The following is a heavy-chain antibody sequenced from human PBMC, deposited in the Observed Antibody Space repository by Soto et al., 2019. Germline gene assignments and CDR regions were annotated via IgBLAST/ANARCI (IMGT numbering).Heavy chain of an antibody. V-gene: IGHV5-10-1*01. CDR3: ARQIYDSDTGPNFKYYFDS. CDR1: GYSFAGYW. J-gene: IGHJ4*02. D-gene: IGHD3-22*01. Sequence: GESLKISCKGSGYSFAGYWITWVRQKPGKGLEWMGRIDPSDSQTYYSPSFRGHVTISVTKSITTVFLQWSSLRASDTAMYYCARQIYDSDTGPNFKYYFDSWGQGTPVTVSS. CDR2: IDPSDSQT.